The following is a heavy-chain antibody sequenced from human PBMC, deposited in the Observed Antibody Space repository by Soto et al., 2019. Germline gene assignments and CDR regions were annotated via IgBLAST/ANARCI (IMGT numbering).Heavy chain of an antibody. CDR3: AKVRHLYPYSSYSGMYA. V-gene: IGHV3-30*18. CDR2: ISYDGSNK. J-gene: IGHJ6*02. Sequence: PGGSLRLSCAASGFPFSSYGMHWVRQAPGKGLEWVAVISYDGSNKYYADSVKGRFTISRDNSKNTLYLQMNSLRAEDTAVYYCAKVRHLYPYSSYSGMYACAQATKLTLSS. CDR1: GFPFSSYG.